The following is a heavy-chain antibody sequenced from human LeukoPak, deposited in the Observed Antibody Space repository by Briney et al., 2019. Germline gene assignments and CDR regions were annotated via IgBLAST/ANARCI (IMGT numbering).Heavy chain of an antibody. V-gene: IGHV3-23*01. D-gene: IGHD2-21*02. Sequence: GGSLRLSCAASGFTFSSYAMSWVRQAPGKGLEWVSAISGSGGSTYYADSVKGRFTISRDNSKNTLYLQMNSLRAEDTAVYYCAKGETYCGGDCYSSQANYFDYWGQGTLVTVSS. J-gene: IGHJ4*02. CDR2: ISGSGGST. CDR1: GFTFSSYA. CDR3: AKGETYCGGDCYSSQANYFDY.